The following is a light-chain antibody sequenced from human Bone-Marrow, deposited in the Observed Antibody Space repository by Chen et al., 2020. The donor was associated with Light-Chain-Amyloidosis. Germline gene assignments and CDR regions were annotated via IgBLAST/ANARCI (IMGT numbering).Light chain of an antibody. J-gene: IGLJ2*01. Sequence: SYNLTHPPRFSVPPGPPPGTPCSGDDLPTKYAYWYQQKPGQAPVLVIHRDTERPAGISERFSGSSSGTTATLTISGVQAEDEADYHCQSADSSGTYEVIFGGGTKLTVL. V-gene: IGLV3-25*03. CDR2: RDT. CDR3: QSADSSGTYEVI. CDR1: DLPTKY.